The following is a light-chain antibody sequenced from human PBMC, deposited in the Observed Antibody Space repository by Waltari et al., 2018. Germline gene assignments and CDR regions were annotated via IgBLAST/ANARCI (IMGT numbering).Light chain of an antibody. CDR3: QHYVRLPVT. CDR2: GAS. Sequence: EIGLPPSPGTLALSPGERAIPSCRASQRVGRTLAWYQQKPGQAPRLLIYGASNRATGIPDRFSGSGSGTDFSLTISRLEPEDFSVYYCQHYVRLPVTFGQGTRVEI. J-gene: IGKJ1*01. V-gene: IGKV3-20*01. CDR1: QRVGRT.